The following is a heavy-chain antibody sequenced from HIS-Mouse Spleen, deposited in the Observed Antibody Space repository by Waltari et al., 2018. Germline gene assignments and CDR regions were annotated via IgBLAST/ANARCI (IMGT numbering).Heavy chain of an antibody. CDR2: IYYSGST. CDR3: AAPGYSSSWYAFDI. D-gene: IGHD6-13*01. V-gene: IGHV4-59*08. Sequence: QVQLQESGPGLVKPSETLSLTCPVSGGSISSSYWPWIRQPPGKGLEWIGYIYYSGSTNYNPSLKSRVTISVDTSKNQFSLKLSSVTAADTAVYYCAAPGYSSSWYAFDIWGQGTMVTVSS. CDR1: GGSISSSY. J-gene: IGHJ3*02.